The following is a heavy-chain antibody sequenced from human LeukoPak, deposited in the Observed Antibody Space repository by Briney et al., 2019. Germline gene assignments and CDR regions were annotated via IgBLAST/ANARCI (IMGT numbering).Heavy chain of an antibody. CDR2: IWYDGSKN. CDR1: GFTFSSYG. Sequence: GRSLRLSCAASGFTFSSYGMHWVRQAPGKGLEWVAVIWYDGSKNYYADSVKGRFTISRDNSKNTLYLQMNSLRAEDFVVYYCGRGKIAIVTWGQGTLVSV. CDR3: GRGKIAIVT. V-gene: IGHV3-33*01. J-gene: IGHJ4*02. D-gene: IGHD5-18*01.